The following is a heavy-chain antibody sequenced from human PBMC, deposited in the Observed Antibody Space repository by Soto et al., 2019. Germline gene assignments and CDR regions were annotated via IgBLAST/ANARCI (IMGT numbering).Heavy chain of an antibody. CDR2: IDPSDSYT. CDR1: GYSFTSYW. J-gene: IGHJ5*02. D-gene: IGHD4-17*01. CDR3: ARLKSSDYGDYPWFDP. Sequence: EVQLVQSGAEVKKPGESLRISCKGSGYSFTSYWISWVRQMPGKGLEWMGRIDPSDSYTNYSPSFQGHVTISADKSISTAYLQWSSLKASDTAMYYCARLKSSDYGDYPWFDPWGQGTLVTVSS. V-gene: IGHV5-10-1*03.